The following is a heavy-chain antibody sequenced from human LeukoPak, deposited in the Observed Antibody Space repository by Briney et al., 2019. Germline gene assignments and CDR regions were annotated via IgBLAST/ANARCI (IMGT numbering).Heavy chain of an antibody. CDR1: GFTFSNYG. CDR3: AKEGTAQISTWYDY. CDR2: VSYEGKSQ. V-gene: IGHV3-30*18. Sequence: GRSLRLSCATSGFTFSNYGMHWVRQAPGKGLEWVAVVSYEGKSQSYAGSVRGRFTISRDNSKNTLYLQMNSLRGEDAAVYYCAKEGTAQISTWYDYWGQGTLVTVSS. J-gene: IGHJ4*02. D-gene: IGHD6-13*01.